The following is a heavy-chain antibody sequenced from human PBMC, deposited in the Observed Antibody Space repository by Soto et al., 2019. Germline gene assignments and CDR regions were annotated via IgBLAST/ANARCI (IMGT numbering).Heavy chain of an antibody. CDR1: GFTFSSYW. CDR2: IKQDGSEK. CDR3: ARARGGNVFLPDAFDI. D-gene: IGHD2-15*01. Sequence: VGSLRLSCAASGFTFSSYWMSWVRQAPGKGLEWVANIKQDGSEKYYVDSVKGRFTISRDNAKNSLYLQMNSLRAEDTAVYYCARARGGNVFLPDAFDIWGQGTMVTVSS. J-gene: IGHJ3*02. V-gene: IGHV3-7*01.